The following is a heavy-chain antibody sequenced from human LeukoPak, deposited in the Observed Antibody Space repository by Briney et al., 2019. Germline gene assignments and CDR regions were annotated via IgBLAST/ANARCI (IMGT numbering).Heavy chain of an antibody. Sequence: SVKVSCKASGGTFSSYAISWVRQAPGQGLEWMGGIIPIFGTANYAQKFQGRVTITADESTSTAYMELSSLRSEDTAVYYCARDARYCSGGSCNFDYWGQGTLVTVSS. CDR1: GGTFSSYA. D-gene: IGHD2-15*01. V-gene: IGHV1-69*13. CDR3: ARDARYCSGGSCNFDY. J-gene: IGHJ4*02. CDR2: IIPIFGTA.